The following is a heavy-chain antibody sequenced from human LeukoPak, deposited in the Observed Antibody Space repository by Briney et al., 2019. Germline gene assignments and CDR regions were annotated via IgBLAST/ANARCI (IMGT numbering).Heavy chain of an antibody. J-gene: IGHJ3*02. CDR3: ARGHLGSYWGNAFDI. D-gene: IGHD5-18*01. CDR2: IYYSGST. V-gene: IGHV4-59*01. CDR1: GGSISSYY. Sequence: SETLSLTCTVSGGSISSYYWSWIRQPPGKGLEWIGYIYYSGSTNYNPSLKSRVIISVDTSKNQFSLKLSSVTAADTAVYYCARGHLGSYWGNAFDIWGQGTMVTVSS.